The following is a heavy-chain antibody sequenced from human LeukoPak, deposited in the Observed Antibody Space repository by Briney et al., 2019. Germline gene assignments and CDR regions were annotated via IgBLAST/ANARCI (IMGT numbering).Heavy chain of an antibody. V-gene: IGHV3-23*01. CDR2: VYGNGDGT. D-gene: IGHD3-10*01. CDR1: GFSFSTYV. CDR3: AKLGVRSSAGEDY. J-gene: IGHJ4*02. Sequence: PGGSLRLSCAASGFSFSTYVMYWARLAPGKGLEWVSAVYGNGDGTSYVDSVKDRFTISRDNSKNTLYLQMNSLRPEDTALYYCAKLGVRSSAGEDYWGQGTLVTVSS.